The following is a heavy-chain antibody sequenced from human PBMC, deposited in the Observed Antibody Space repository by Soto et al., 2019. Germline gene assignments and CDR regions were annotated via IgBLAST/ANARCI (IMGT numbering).Heavy chain of an antibody. J-gene: IGHJ4*02. Sequence: SETLSLTCTVSGGSISSYYWSWIRQPPGKGLEWIGYIYYSGSTNYNPSLKSRVTISVDTSKNQFSLKLSSGTAADTAVYYCARDLGSGGSYYLDYWGQGTLVTVSS. V-gene: IGHV4-59*01. CDR3: ARDLGSGGSYYLDY. D-gene: IGHD1-26*01. CDR2: IYYSGST. CDR1: GGSISSYY.